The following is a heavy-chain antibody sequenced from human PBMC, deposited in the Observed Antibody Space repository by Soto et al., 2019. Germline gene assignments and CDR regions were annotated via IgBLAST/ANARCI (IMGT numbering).Heavy chain of an antibody. CDR3: TRANWTRSAP. J-gene: IGHJ5*02. CDR2: IHHGGST. V-gene: IGHV4-30-2*01. Sequence: PSEPLSLTCAVSGGSINSGGYFCTWVRQPPGKGLEWIGNIHHGGSTSYNPSLNSRVTLSLDTSKNHFPLSLTSVTAADPPVYYCTRANWTRSAPWGPGTLVTVSP. CDR1: GGSINSGGYF. D-gene: IGHD1-1*01.